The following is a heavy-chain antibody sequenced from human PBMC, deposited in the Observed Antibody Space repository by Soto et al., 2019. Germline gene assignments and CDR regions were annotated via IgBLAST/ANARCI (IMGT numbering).Heavy chain of an antibody. D-gene: IGHD6-19*01. CDR1: GFTFDDYA. CDR3: AKGEGGGWLGGNWFDP. J-gene: IGHJ5*02. V-gene: IGHV3-9*01. Sequence: EVQLVESGGGLVQPGRSLRLSCAASGFTFDDYAMHWVRQAPGKGLEWVSGISWNSGSIGYADSVKGRFTTSRDNAKNSLYLQMNSLRAEDTALYYCAKGEGGGWLGGNWFDPWGQGTLVTVSS. CDR2: ISWNSGSI.